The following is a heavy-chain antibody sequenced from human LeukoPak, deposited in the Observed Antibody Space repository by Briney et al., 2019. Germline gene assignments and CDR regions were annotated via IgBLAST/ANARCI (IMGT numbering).Heavy chain of an antibody. D-gene: IGHD3-9*01. J-gene: IGHJ4*02. Sequence: SETLSLTCTVSGGSISSGGYYWSWIRQHPGKGLEWIGYIYYSGSTYYNPSLKSRVTISVDTSKNQFSLKLSSVTAADTAVYYCARDRFDFGQYEFDYWGQGALVTVSS. CDR2: IYYSGST. V-gene: IGHV4-31*03. CDR3: ARDRFDFGQYEFDY. CDR1: GGSISSGGYY.